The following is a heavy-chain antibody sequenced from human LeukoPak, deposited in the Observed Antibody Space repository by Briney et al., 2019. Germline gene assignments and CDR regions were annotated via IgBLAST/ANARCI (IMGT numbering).Heavy chain of an antibody. D-gene: IGHD3-22*01. CDR1: GGTSNSHA. CDR3: ATTNDGGGYQWGDFFDF. J-gene: IGHJ4*02. V-gene: IGHV1-69*04. CDR2: IIPNLGTT. Sequence: SVKVSCKASGGTSNSHAIGWVRQAPGQGLEWMGRIIPNLGTTNRAQNFQDRVTLTADKSTNTAYMELTSLTSDDTAVYYCATTNDGGGYQWGDFFDFWGQGTLVTVSS.